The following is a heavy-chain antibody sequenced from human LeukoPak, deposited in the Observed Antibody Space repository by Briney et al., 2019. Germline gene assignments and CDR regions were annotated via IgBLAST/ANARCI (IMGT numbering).Heavy chain of an antibody. CDR3: AACSVASGWCYLDY. J-gene: IGHJ4*02. CDR1: GYTFTSYT. CDR2: IIVNSGTT. Sequence: SVKVSCKASGYTFTSYTMHWVRQARGQRPEFIGWIIVNSGTTNYAHKFQERATITRDMSTRTAYMELRSLTYEDAAVYYCAACSVASGWCYLDYWGQGTLVTVSS. D-gene: IGHD6-19*01. V-gene: IGHV1-58*02.